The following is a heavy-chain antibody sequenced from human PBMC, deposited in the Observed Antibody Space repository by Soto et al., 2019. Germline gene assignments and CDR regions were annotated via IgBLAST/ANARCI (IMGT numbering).Heavy chain of an antibody. J-gene: IGHJ6*02. D-gene: IGHD3-10*01. CDR3: AVAMVREILIFESSGMHV. CDR1: GGTFNNYA. CDR2: LIPNFDTP. V-gene: IGHV1-69*01. Sequence: QVQLVQSGAEVKKPGSSVKVSCKTSGGTFNNYAISWVRQAPGQGLEWMGGLIPNFDTPNYAQKFQDRFTIIADESTSTVFMELRSLRSDDSAVYYCAVAMVREILIFESSGMHVWGQGTTVTVSS.